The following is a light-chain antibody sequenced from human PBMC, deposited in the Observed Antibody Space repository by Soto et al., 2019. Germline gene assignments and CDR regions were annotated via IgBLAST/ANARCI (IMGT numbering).Light chain of an antibody. Sequence: PGERATLSCRASQSVTSYLAWYQQKPGQTPRLLIYDASNRATGIPARFSGSGSGTDFTLTISSLEPEDFAVYYCQQRSNWPPTFGQGTKVEIK. V-gene: IGKV3-11*01. CDR2: DAS. CDR1: QSVTSY. CDR3: QQRSNWPPT. J-gene: IGKJ1*01.